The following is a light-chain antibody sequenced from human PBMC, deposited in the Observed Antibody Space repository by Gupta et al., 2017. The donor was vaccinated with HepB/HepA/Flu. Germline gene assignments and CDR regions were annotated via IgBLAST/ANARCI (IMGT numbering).Light chain of an antibody. J-gene: IGLJ2*01. Sequence: QSVLTQPPSVSAAPGQRVVVSCSGSASNIGQNYVSWYQQFPGAAPKLLIYEDNKRLSGVPDRFSGSKSGASATLAITGLQTGDEADYYCATWDRTLGDVVFGGGTRLTVL. CDR1: ASNIGQNY. CDR2: EDN. V-gene: IGLV1-51*02. CDR3: ATWDRTLGDVV.